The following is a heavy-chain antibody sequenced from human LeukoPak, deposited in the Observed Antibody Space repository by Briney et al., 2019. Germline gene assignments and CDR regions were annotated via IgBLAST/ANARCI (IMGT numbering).Heavy chain of an antibody. Sequence: ASVKVSCKDSGYTFTSCGISWVRHAPGQGLEWMGWISAYNGNTNYAQKFQGRVIMTTDTSTSTAYMELRSLRSDDTAVYYCARDKVEMATIFDYWGQGTLVTVSS. CDR1: GYTFTSCG. CDR2: ISAYNGNT. V-gene: IGHV1-18*01. D-gene: IGHD5-24*01. CDR3: ARDKVEMATIFDY. J-gene: IGHJ4*02.